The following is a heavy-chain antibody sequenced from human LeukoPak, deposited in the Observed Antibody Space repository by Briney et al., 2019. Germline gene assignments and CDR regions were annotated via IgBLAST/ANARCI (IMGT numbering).Heavy chain of an antibody. J-gene: IGHJ6*03. CDR3: SSNYDYYYYYMDV. CDR2: IKQDGSEK. D-gene: IGHD4-11*01. CDR1: GFTFSNAW. Sequence: GGSLRLSCAASGFTFSNAWMSWVRQAPGKGLEWVANIKQDGSEKYYVDSVKGRFTISRDNAKNSLYLQMNSLRAEDTAVYYCSSNYDYYYYYMDVWGKGTTVTVSS. V-gene: IGHV3-7*01.